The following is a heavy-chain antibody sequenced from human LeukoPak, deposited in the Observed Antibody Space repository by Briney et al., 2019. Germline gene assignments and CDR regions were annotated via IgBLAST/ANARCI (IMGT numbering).Heavy chain of an antibody. Sequence: ISGSGCSTYYAASVKGPFTISRHNSKNPLYLQMNSLRAEDTAVYYCAKDGRIVATTSFLDYWGQGTLVTVSS. J-gene: IGHJ4*02. CDR3: AKDGRIVATTSFLDY. D-gene: IGHD5-12*01. V-gene: IGHV3-23*01. CDR2: ISGSGCST.